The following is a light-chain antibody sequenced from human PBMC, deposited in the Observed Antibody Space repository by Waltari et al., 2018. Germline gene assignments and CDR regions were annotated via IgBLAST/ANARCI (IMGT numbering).Light chain of an antibody. CDR1: ALPTQY. J-gene: IGLJ2*01. CDR2: KDT. Sequence: SYELTQPPSVSVSPGQTARITCSGDALPTQYGYWYQQKPGQAPVLVIFKDTARPSGIPERFSGSSSGTTVTLTISGVQAEDEADYYCQSADSADTYVVFGGGTKLTVV. CDR3: QSADSADTYVV. V-gene: IGLV3-25*03.